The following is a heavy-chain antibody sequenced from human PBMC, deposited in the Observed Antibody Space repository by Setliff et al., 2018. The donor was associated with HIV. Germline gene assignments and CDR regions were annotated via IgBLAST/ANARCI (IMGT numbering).Heavy chain of an antibody. V-gene: IGHV3-49*04. J-gene: IGHJ4*02. D-gene: IGHD3-9*01. CDR1: GFTFGDYA. CDR3: TREESGLLTGYDY. Sequence: PGGSLRLSCTASGFTFGDYAMTWVRQAPGKGLEWVGFIRSKAYGGTTEYAASVKGRFTISRDDSKSIAYLQMNSLKTEDTAVYYCTREESGLLTGYDYWGQGTLVTVSS. CDR2: IRSKAYGGTT.